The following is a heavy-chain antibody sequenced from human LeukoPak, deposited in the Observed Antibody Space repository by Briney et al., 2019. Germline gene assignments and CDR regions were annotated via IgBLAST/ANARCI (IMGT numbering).Heavy chain of an antibody. V-gene: IGHV4-34*01. CDR2: INNSGST. Sequence: PSETLSLTCAVYGGSFSGYYWSWIRQPPGKGLEWIGEINNSGSTNYTPSLKSRVTISVDTSKSQFSLKLTSVTAADTAVYYCARSRSGSWYHWGQGTLVTVSS. CDR3: ARSRSGSWYH. J-gene: IGHJ5*02. D-gene: IGHD6-13*01. CDR1: GGSFSGYY.